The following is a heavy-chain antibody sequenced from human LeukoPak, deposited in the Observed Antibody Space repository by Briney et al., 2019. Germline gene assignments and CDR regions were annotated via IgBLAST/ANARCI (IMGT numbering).Heavy chain of an antibody. CDR2: ISGSGGST. CDR1: GFTFSSYA. CDR3: AKGLAVAGGEY. D-gene: IGHD6-19*01. J-gene: IGHJ4*02. Sequence: GGSLRLSCAASGFTFSSYAMSWVRQAPGKGLEWVSAISGSGGSTYYADSVKGRFTISRDNSKNTLYLHMNSLRAEDTAVYYCAKGLAVAGGEYWGQGTLVTVSS. V-gene: IGHV3-23*01.